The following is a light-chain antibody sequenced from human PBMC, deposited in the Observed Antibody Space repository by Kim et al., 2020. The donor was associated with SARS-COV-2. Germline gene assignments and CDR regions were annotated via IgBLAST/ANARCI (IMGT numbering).Light chain of an antibody. V-gene: IGLV6-57*03. Sequence: KAVTVSCTRSSGGIAANHVQWYQQRPGSAPTTVIYEHDQRPSGVPDRFSGSIDSSSNSASLTISGLKTEDEADYYCQSYDSSSHVVFGGGTKVTVL. CDR3: QSYDSSSHVV. CDR2: EHD. CDR1: SGGIAANH. J-gene: IGLJ2*01.